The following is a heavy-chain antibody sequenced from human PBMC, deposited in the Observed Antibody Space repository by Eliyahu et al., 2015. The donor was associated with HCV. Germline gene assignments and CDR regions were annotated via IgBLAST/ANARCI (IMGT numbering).Heavy chain of an antibody. CDR3: ARSITTVTTRLGYFDL. V-gene: IGHV4-39*07. J-gene: IGHJ2*01. Sequence: QLQLQESGPGLVKPSETLSLTCTVSGGSIXSSSYYWGWIRQPPGKGLEWIGSIYYSGSTYYNPSLKSRVTISVDTSKNQFSLKLSSVTAADTAVYYCARSITTVTTRLGYFDLWGRGTLVTVSS. CDR2: IYYSGST. CDR1: GGSIXSSSYY. D-gene: IGHD4-17*01.